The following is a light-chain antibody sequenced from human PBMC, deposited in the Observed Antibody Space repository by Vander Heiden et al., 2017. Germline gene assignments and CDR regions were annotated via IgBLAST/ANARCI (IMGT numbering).Light chain of an antibody. CDR3: QQDDSYPWT. J-gene: IGKJ1*01. Sequence: AIRMTQSPSSFSASTGDRVTFTCRASQGISSYLAWYQQKPGKAPKLLIYAASTLQSGVPSRFSGSGSGTDFTLTISCLQSEDFATYYCQQDDSYPWTFGQGTKVEIK. CDR2: AAS. CDR1: QGISSY. V-gene: IGKV1-8*01.